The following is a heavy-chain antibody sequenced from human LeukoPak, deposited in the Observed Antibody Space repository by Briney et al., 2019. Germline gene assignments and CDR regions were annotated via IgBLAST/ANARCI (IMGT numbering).Heavy chain of an antibody. D-gene: IGHD4-23*01. CDR3: ARPPFPYGGNFKDMDV. Sequence: PGGSLRLSCAASGFTFSSYGIHWVRQAPGKGLEWVTVVSYDGSEKYYADSVKGRLTISRDKSKNTVSLQMNSLRAEDTAVYYCARPPFPYGGNFKDMDVWGKGTTVTVSS. J-gene: IGHJ6*03. V-gene: IGHV3-30*03. CDR2: VSYDGSEK. CDR1: GFTFSSYG.